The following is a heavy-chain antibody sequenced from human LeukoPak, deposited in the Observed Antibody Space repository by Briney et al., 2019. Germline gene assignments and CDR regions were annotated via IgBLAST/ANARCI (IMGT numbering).Heavy chain of an antibody. CDR3: ARELLWFGENAFDI. D-gene: IGHD3-10*01. J-gene: IGHJ3*02. CDR1: GGSIGSYY. Sequence: SETLSLTCTVSGGSIGSYYWSWIRQPAGKGLEWIGRIYTSGSTNYNPSLKSRVTISVDTSKNQFSLKLSSVTAADTAVYYCARELLWFGENAFDIWGQGTMVTVSS. CDR2: IYTSGST. V-gene: IGHV4-4*07.